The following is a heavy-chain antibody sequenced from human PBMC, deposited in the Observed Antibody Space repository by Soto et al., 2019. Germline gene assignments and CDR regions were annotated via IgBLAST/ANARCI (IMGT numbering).Heavy chain of an antibody. D-gene: IGHD6-19*01. Sequence: QVQLVQSGAEVKKPGSSVKVSCKVSGGTFSNYAIDWVRLAPGHGLEWMGGIVPIFGTTYYTQKFQGRATIIADDTTTTGYLEMSSVRSEDTAIDYCGRVEAGAGLYNYHGLDVWGQGTAVTVSS. J-gene: IGHJ6*02. CDR2: IVPIFGTT. CDR3: GRVEAGAGLYNYHGLDV. V-gene: IGHV1-69*12. CDR1: GGTFSNYA.